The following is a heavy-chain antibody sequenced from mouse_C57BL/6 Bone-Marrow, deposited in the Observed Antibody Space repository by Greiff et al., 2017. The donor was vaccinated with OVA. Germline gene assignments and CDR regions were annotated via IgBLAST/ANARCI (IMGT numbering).Heavy chain of an antibody. CDR1: GYTFTDYY. J-gene: IGHJ1*03. CDR3: AREDNYYGKFYWYFDV. CDR2: IFPGSGST. V-gene: IGHV1-75*01. D-gene: IGHD2-1*01. Sequence: QVQLQQSGPELVKPGASVKISCKASGYTFTDYYINWVKQRPGQGLEWIGWIFPGSGSTYYNEKFKGKATLTVDKSSSTAYMLLSSLTSEDSAVYFGAREDNYYGKFYWYFDVWGTGTTVTVSS.